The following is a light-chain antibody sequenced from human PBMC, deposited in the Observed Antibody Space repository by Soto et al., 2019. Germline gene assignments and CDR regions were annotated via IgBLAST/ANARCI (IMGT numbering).Light chain of an antibody. J-gene: IGKJ4*01. V-gene: IGKV3D-15*01. CDR2: DAS. Sequence: EIVMTQSPATLSVSPVERATLSCMASQSVSIYLAWYQQKPGQAPRLLIYDASNRATGIPTRFSGSGSGTEFTLTISSLQSEDFAVYFCQSYNDWPLTFGGGTKVDIK. CDR1: QSVSIY. CDR3: QSYNDWPLT.